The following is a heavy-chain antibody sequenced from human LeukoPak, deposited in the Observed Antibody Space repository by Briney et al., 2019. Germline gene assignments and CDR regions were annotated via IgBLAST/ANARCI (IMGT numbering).Heavy chain of an antibody. J-gene: IGHJ3*02. D-gene: IGHD3-10*01. CDR2: ITGSGAAT. CDR1: GFTFSYDG. Sequence: GGSLRLSCAGSGFTFSYDGLSWVRQAPGKGLEWVSSITGSGAATYYADSTKGRFTISRDNSKNTLYLQMNSLRAEDTAVYYCARVLEEVTMVRGVGAFDIWGQGTMVTVSS. V-gene: IGHV3-23*01. CDR3: ARVLEEVTMVRGVGAFDI.